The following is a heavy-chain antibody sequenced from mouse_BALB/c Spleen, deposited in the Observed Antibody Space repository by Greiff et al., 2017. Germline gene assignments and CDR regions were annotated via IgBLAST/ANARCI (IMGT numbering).Heavy chain of an antibody. D-gene: IGHD2-3*01. CDR1: GFTFTDYY. CDR3: ARDDGYPMDY. J-gene: IGHJ4*01. Sequence: EVKVVESGGGLVQPGGSLRLSCATSGFTFTDYYMSWVRQPPGKALEWLGFIRNKANGYTTEYSASVKGRFTISRDNSQSILYLQMNTLRAEDSATYYCARDDGYPMDYWGQGTSVTVSS. CDR2: IRNKANGYTT. V-gene: IGHV7-3*02.